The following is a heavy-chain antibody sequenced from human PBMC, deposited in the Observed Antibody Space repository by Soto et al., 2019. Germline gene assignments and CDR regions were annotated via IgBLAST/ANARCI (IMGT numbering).Heavy chain of an antibody. V-gene: IGHV3-23*01. CDR2: ISGSGSTT. J-gene: IGHJ4*02. CDR1: GFSFVGYA. Sequence: PGGSLRLSCAASGFSFVGYAMNWVRLAPGKGLEWVSTISGSGSTTYYADSVRGRVTISRDNSRNTVYLQMNSLRAEDTAVYYCAKALSGYTNLAFDYWGKGILVTVP. D-gene: IGHD5-18*01. CDR3: AKALSGYTNLAFDY.